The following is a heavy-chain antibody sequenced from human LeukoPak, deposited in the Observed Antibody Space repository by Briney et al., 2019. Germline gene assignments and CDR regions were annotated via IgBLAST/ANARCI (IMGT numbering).Heavy chain of an antibody. J-gene: IGHJ3*02. CDR1: GFTFSSYW. CDR2: IKQDGSEK. Sequence: GGSLRLSCAVSGFTFSSYWMSWVRQAPGKGLEWVANIKQDGSEKYYVDSVKGRFTISRDNAKNSLYLQMNSLRAEDTAVYYCARARTTGTTHAFDIWGQGTMVTVSS. D-gene: IGHD1-1*01. V-gene: IGHV3-7*01. CDR3: ARARTTGTTHAFDI.